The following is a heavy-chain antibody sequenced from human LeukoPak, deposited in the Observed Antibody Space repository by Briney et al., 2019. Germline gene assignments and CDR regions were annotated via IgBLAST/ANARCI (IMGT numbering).Heavy chain of an antibody. CDR1: GLTFSTYG. CDR2: ISGSGDTT. D-gene: IGHD1-26*01. J-gene: IGHJ4*02. V-gene: IGHV3-23*01. CDR3: AKDRLGAMLYFDY. Sequence: TGGSLRLSCAASGLTFSTYGMSWVRQAPGKGLDWVSAISGSGDTTYFADSVKGRFTISRDNSKNTLYLQMNSLRAEDTAVYYCAKDRLGAMLYFDYWGQGTLVTVSS.